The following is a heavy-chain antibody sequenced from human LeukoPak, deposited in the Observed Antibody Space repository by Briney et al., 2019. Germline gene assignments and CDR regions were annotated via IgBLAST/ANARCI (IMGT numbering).Heavy chain of an antibody. CDR1: GFTVSSNF. CDR3: ALGLVTDY. J-gene: IGHJ4*02. V-gene: IGHV3-66*01. Sequence: PGGSLRPSCAASGFTVSSNFMSWVRQAPGKGLEWVSGIYSGGSTYYADSVKGRFTISRDNSKNTLYLQMNSLRVEDTAVYYCALGLVTDYWGQGTLVTVSS. CDR2: IYSGGST. D-gene: IGHD3-9*01.